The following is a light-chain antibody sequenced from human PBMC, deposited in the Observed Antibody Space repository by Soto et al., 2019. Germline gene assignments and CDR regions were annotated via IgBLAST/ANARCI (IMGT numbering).Light chain of an antibody. CDR2: DVS. Sequence: QCVLTQPASVSGSAGQSITISCTGTSSDVGGYNYVSWYQQHPGKAPKLMIYDVSKRPSGVSNRFSGSKSGNTASLTISGLQAEDEADYYCSSYISSSTLNVFGTGTKVTVL. CDR1: SSDVGGYNY. J-gene: IGLJ1*01. CDR3: SSYISSSTLNV. V-gene: IGLV2-14*01.